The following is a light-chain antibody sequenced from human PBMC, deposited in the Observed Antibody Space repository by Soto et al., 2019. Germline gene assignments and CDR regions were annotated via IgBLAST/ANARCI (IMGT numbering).Light chain of an antibody. CDR1: QTVGYSY. CDR2: TGS. CDR3: QQYARSQWT. J-gene: IGKJ1*01. V-gene: IGKV3-20*01. Sequence: VLTQSPGILSLSPGERATLSCRVSQTVGYSYLAWYQQKPGQSPRLLIHTGSTRAAGVPDRFSGGGSGTDFTLTINTLEPEDFAVYYCQQYARSQWTFGQGTKVEI.